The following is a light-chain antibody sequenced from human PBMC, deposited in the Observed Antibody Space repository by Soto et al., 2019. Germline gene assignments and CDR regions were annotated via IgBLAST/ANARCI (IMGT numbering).Light chain of an antibody. J-gene: IGKJ1*01. CDR3: QQYQNLWT. V-gene: IGKV1-9*01. Sequence: IPLTQSPSSLSASLGDRVTITCRSSQGISSYLAWYQQKPGKAPKLLIYAASTLQSGVPARFSGSGSGTEFTLTISGLQSEDFALYYCQQYQNLWTFGQGTKVDIK. CDR1: QGISSY. CDR2: AAS.